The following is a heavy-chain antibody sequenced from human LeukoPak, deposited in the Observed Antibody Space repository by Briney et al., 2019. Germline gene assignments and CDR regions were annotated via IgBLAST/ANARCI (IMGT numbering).Heavy chain of an antibody. CDR2: ISGSGGST. V-gene: IGHV3-23*01. D-gene: IGHD2-2*01. CDR1: GFTFSSYA. J-gene: IGHJ4*02. CDR3: AKDDCSSTSCYLDYFDY. Sequence: GGSLRLSCAASGFTFSSYAMSWVRQAPGKGLEWVSAISGSGGSTYYADSVKGRFTISRDNSKNMLYLQMNSLRAEDTAVYYCAKDDCSSTSCYLDYFDYWGQGTLVTVSS.